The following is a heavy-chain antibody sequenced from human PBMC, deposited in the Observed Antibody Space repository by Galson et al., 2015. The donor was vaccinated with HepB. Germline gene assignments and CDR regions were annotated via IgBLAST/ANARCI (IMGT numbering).Heavy chain of an antibody. CDR3: ARVGSGRLRGIRDMDV. J-gene: IGHJ6*02. Sequence: SVKVSCKASGYTFTSYAMHWVRQAPGQRLEWMGWINAGNGNTKYSQKFQGRVTITRDTSASTAYMELSSLRSEDTAVYYCARVGSGRLRGIRDMDVWGQGTTVTVSS. D-gene: IGHD4-17*01. V-gene: IGHV1-3*01. CDR1: GYTFTSYA. CDR2: INAGNGNT.